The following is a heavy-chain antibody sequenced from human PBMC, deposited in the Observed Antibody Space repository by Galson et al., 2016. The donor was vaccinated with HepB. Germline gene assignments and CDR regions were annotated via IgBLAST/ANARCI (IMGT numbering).Heavy chain of an antibody. V-gene: IGHV4-59*01. CDR2: ISNRATT. D-gene: IGHD6-13*01. CDR3: AREDSSWSPKADYSHRYMDV. Sequence: SETLSLTCSVSGVSFSDFYWNWIRQRPGEGLEWIGYISNRATTIYNPSLRSRVTISVDTSKRQFSLKVISMTAADTAVYFCAREDSSWSPKADYSHRYMDVWGQGTTVTVSS. J-gene: IGHJ6*03. CDR1: GVSFSDFY.